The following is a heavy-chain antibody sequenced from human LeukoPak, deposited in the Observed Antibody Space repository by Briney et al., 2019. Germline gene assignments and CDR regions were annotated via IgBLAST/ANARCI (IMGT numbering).Heavy chain of an antibody. Sequence: GGSLRLSCAASGLTFSRYPISWVRQTPGKGLEWVSTISGSSGSTYYADSVKGRFTISRDNSKNTLYLQMTSLRAEDTAIYYCAKGDIWAVAGFFDYWGQGTLVTVSS. CDR1: GLTFSRYP. CDR2: ISGSSGST. V-gene: IGHV3-23*01. J-gene: IGHJ4*02. CDR3: AKGDIWAVAGFFDY. D-gene: IGHD6-19*01.